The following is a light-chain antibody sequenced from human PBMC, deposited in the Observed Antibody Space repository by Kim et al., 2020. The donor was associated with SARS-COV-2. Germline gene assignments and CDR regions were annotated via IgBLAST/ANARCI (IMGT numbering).Light chain of an antibody. Sequence: LHAGDGAPHACRAGQSVDGNYLAWFQQKPGQAPRLLIYVASSRATGIPDRFSGSGSGTDFTLTISRLEPEDFAVYYCQQYGSSPYTFGQGTKLEI. CDR2: VAS. V-gene: IGKV3-20*01. CDR1: QSVDGNY. CDR3: QQYGSSPYT. J-gene: IGKJ2*01.